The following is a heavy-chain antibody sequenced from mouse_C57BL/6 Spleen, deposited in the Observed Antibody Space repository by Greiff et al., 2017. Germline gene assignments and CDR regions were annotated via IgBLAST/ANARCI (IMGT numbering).Heavy chain of an antibody. Sequence: VQLQQSGPELVKPGASVKVSCKASGYAFSSSWMNWVKQRPGKGLEWIGRIYPGDGDTNYNGKFKGKATLTADKSSSTAYMQLSSLTSEDSAVYFWARWNYGSSPSWYFDGWGTGTTVTVSS. CDR3: ARWNYGSSPSWYFDG. J-gene: IGHJ1*03. CDR2: IYPGDGDT. CDR1: GYAFSSSW. D-gene: IGHD1-1*01. V-gene: IGHV1-82*01.